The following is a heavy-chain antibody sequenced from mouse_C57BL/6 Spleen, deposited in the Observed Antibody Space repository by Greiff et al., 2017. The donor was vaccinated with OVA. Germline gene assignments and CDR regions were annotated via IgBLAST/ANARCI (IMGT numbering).Heavy chain of an antibody. CDR1: GFTINDYY. CDR3: TTGWYEAY. V-gene: IGHV14-1*01. Sequence: EVKVVESGAELVRPGASVTLSCTASGFTINDYYMRWVKQRPEQGLEWFVRIDPEDGDTKYAPTFQGQATMTADPSSNPSYLQLSSQTAEDTAVYYCTTGWYEAYWGQGTLLTVSA. CDR2: IDPEDGDT. J-gene: IGHJ3*01. D-gene: IGHD2-14*01.